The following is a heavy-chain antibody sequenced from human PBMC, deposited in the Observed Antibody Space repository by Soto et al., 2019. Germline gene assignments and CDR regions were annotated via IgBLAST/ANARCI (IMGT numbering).Heavy chain of an antibody. D-gene: IGHD3-10*01. Sequence: SETLSLTCTVSGGSISSYYWSWIRQPPGKGLEWIGYIYYSGSTNYNPSLKSRVTISVDTSKNQFSLKLSSVTAADTAVYYCARHSEGDYYFDYWDQGTLVTVSS. CDR2: IYYSGST. J-gene: IGHJ4*02. CDR3: ARHSEGDYYFDY. V-gene: IGHV4-59*08. CDR1: GGSISSYY.